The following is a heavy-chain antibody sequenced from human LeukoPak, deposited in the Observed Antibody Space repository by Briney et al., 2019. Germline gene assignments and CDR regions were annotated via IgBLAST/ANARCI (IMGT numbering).Heavy chain of an antibody. CDR3: ASSRAGRWGFDP. Sequence: PSETLSLTCTVSGGSISSYYWSWIRQPPGKGLEWIGYIYYSGSTNYNPSLKSRVTISVDTSKNQSSLKLSSVTAADTAVYYCASSRAGRWGFDPWGQGTLVTVSS. CDR2: IYYSGST. J-gene: IGHJ5*02. D-gene: IGHD6-19*01. CDR1: GGSISSYY. V-gene: IGHV4-59*08.